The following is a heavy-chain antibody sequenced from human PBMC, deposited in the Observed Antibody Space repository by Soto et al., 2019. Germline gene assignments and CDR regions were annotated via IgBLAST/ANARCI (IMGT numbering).Heavy chain of an antibody. CDR2: IIPIFGTA. CDR1: GGTFSSYA. CDR3: ARLPGGDPTKKSWFDP. D-gene: IGHD2-21*02. Sequence: QVQLVQSGAEVKKPGSSVKVSCKASGGTFSSYAISWVRQAPGQGLEWMGGIIPIFGTANYAQKFQGRVTIPADESTSTAYMELSSLRSEDTAVYYCARLPGGDPTKKSWFDPWGQGTLVTVSS. J-gene: IGHJ5*02. V-gene: IGHV1-69*01.